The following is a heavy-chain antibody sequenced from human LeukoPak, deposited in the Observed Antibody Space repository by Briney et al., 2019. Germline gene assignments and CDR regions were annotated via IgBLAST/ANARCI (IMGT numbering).Heavy chain of an antibody. Sequence: SETLSLTCTVSGGSISSYYWRWIRQPAGKGLEWIGRIYTSGSTNYNPSLRSRVTISVDKSKNHFSLKLSSVTAADTAVYYCARWYYDGSGYYYDFWGQGTLVTVSS. CDR1: GGSISSYY. D-gene: IGHD3-22*01. J-gene: IGHJ4*02. CDR2: IYTSGST. CDR3: ARWYYDGSGYYYDF. V-gene: IGHV4-4*07.